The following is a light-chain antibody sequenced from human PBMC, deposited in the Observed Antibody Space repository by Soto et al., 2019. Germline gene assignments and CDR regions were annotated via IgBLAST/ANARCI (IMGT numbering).Light chain of an antibody. Sequence: QSVLTQPASVSGSPGQSITISCSGTSSDVGVYNYVSWYQQHPGKAPKLMIYDVSNRPSGVSNRFSGSKSGNTASLTISGLQAEDEADYYCSSYTSSSTLSFGSGTKLTVL. V-gene: IGLV2-14*01. J-gene: IGLJ1*01. CDR1: SSDVGVYNY. CDR3: SSYTSSSTLS. CDR2: DVS.